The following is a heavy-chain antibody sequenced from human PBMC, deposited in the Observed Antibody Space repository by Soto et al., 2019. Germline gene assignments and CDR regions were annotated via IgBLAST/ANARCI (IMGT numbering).Heavy chain of an antibody. CDR1: GGTFSSYA. J-gene: IGHJ6*02. CDR3: ARAYCSSTSCYHYGMDV. V-gene: IGHV1-69*13. D-gene: IGHD2-2*01. Sequence: SVKVSCKASGGTFSSYAISWVRQAPGQGLEWMGGIIPIFGTANYAQKFQGRVTITADESTSTAYMELSSLRSEDTAVYYCARAYCSSTSCYHYGMDVWGQGTTVTVSS. CDR2: IIPIFGTA.